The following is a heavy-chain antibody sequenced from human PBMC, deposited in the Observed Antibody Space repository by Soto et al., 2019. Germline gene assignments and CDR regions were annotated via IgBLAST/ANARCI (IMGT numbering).Heavy chain of an antibody. CDR3: AAIRF. CDR1: GFTFSSYA. Sequence: EVQLLESGGGLVQPGGSLRLSCVVSGFTFSSYAMSWVRQAPGKGLEWVSLISGTGSTTYYADSVKGQFTISRDNSKNTLYLQMSSLRADDTAVYYCAAIRFWGQGTLVTVSS. CDR2: ISGTGSTT. D-gene: IGHD2-21*01. V-gene: IGHV3-23*01. J-gene: IGHJ4*02.